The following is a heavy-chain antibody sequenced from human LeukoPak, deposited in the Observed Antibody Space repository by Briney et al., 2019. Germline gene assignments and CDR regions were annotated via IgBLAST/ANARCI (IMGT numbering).Heavy chain of an antibody. CDR2: ISYDGSNK. D-gene: IGHD3-3*01. Sequence: GGSLRLSCAASGFTFSSYGMHWVRQAPGKGLEWVAVISYDGSNKYYADSVKGRFTISGDNSKNTLYLQMNSLRAEDTAVYYCAKDDFWSGYYSYFDYWGQGTLVTVSS. CDR3: AKDDFWSGYYSYFDY. J-gene: IGHJ4*02. CDR1: GFTFSSYG. V-gene: IGHV3-30*18.